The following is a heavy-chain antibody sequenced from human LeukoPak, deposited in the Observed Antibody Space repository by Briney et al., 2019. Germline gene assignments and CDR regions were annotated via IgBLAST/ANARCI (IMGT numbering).Heavy chain of an antibody. D-gene: IGHD3-22*01. CDR1: GFTVSSNY. J-gene: IGHJ4*02. V-gene: IGHV3-53*01. CDR3: ARERNYYDSSGYYSPDYFDY. CDR2: IYSGGST. Sequence: GGSLRLSCAASGFTVSSNYMSWVRQAPGKGLEWVSVIYSGGSTYYADSVKGRFTISRDKSKNTLYLQMNSLRAEDTAVYYCARERNYYDSSGYYSPDYFDYWGQGTLVTVSS.